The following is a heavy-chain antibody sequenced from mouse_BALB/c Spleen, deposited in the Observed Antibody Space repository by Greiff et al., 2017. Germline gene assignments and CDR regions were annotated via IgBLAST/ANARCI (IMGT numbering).Heavy chain of an antibody. CDR3: ARGVYYYGSSYYYYFDN. J-gene: IGHJ2*01. Sequence: VMLVESGAELMKPGASVKISCKATGYTFSSYWIEWVKQRPGHGLEWIGEILPGSGSTNYNEKFKGKATFTADTSSNTAYMQLSSLTSEDSAVYYCARGVYYYGSSYYYYFDNWGQGTTLTVSS. D-gene: IGHD1-1*01. V-gene: IGHV1-9*01. CDR1: GYTFSSYW. CDR2: ILPGSGST.